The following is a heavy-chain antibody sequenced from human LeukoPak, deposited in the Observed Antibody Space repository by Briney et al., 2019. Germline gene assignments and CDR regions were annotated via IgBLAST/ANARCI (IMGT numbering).Heavy chain of an antibody. J-gene: IGHJ4*02. D-gene: IGHD3-3*01. V-gene: IGHV4-59*01. CDR3: ARAGWSGYYFDY. CDR2: IYYSGST. CDR1: GGSFSGYY. Sequence: SETLSLTCAVYGGSFSGYYWSWIRQPPGKGLEWIGYIYYSGSTNYNPSLKSRVTISVDTPKNQFSLKLSSVTAADTAVYYCARAGWSGYYFDYWGQGTLVTVSS.